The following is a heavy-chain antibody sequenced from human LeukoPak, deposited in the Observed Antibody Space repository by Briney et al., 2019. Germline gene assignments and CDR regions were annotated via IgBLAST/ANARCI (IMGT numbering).Heavy chain of an antibody. J-gene: IGHJ4*02. CDR1: GGSISSYY. Sequence: SETLSLTCTVSGGSISSYYWSWIRQPPGKGLEWIGYIYYSGSTNYNPSLKSRVTISVDTSKNQFSLKLSSVTAADTAVYYCAREVVGATSFDYWGQGTLVTVSS. CDR3: AREVVGATSFDY. CDR2: IYYSGST. D-gene: IGHD1-26*01. V-gene: IGHV4-59*01.